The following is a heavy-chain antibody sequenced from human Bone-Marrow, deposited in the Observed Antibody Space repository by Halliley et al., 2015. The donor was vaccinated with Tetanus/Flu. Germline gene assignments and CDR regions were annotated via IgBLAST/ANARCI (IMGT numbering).Heavy chain of an antibody. Sequence: QLVQSGAEVKKPGASVKVSCKTSGYTFTNCAIHWVRQAPGQRLEWMGWINAGNGDTKYSQKFQDRVSIIRDTSASTAYMELSSLRSEDTAIYYCARDDMGYWYYESSGYWDYWGQGTLVTVSS. CDR1: GYTFTNCA. V-gene: IGHV1-3*01. CDR2: INAGNGDT. J-gene: IGHJ4*02. CDR3: ARDDMGYWYYESSGYWDY. D-gene: IGHD3-22*01.